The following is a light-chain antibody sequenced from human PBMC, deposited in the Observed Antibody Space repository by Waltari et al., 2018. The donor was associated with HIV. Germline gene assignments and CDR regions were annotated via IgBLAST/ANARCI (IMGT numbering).Light chain of an antibody. J-gene: IGLJ3*02. V-gene: IGLV2-11*01. CDR3: CSYAGIDTGL. CDR1: RSVVGSYNY. CDR2: DVT. Sequence: QSALTQPRPLSGSPGQSATISCTRPRSVVGSYNYISWYQQHPGKAPKLVIYDVTKRPSGDPDRFSGSKSGSTASLTISGLQLDDEADYYCCSYAGIDTGLFGGGTKLTVL.